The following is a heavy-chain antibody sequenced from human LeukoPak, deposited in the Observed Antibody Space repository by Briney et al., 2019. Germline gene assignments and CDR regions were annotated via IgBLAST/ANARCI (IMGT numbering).Heavy chain of an antibody. CDR2: ISTSSSYI. J-gene: IGHJ5*02. D-gene: IGHD6-13*01. CDR1: GFTFSSYS. V-gene: IGHV3-21*04. CDR3: ARDRSWYVGWFDP. Sequence: PGGSLRLSCAASGFTFSSYSMNWVRQAPGKGLEWVSFISTSSSYIHNADSVKGRFTISRDNAENSLYLQMNSLRSDDTAVYYCARDRSWYVGWFDPWGQGTLVTVSS.